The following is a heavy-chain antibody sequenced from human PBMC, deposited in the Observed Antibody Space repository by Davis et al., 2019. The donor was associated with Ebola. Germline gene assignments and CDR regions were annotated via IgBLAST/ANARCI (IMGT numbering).Heavy chain of an antibody. V-gene: IGHV1-8*01. D-gene: IGHD5-12*01. Sequence: ASVKVSCKASGYSFTSYDLSWVRQATGQGLEWMGWITPNSGYTGSAQKFQGRVTMTRNTSINTAYMELSGLTSEDTALYFCARGQIGYSGRFRFDSWGQGTLVTVSS. CDR1: GYSFTSYD. CDR2: ITPNSGYT. J-gene: IGHJ4*02. CDR3: ARGQIGYSGRFRFDS.